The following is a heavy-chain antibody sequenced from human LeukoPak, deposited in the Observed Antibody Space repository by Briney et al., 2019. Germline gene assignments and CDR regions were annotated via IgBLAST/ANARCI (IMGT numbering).Heavy chain of an antibody. Sequence: GSVKVSCKVSGYTLAELSMHWMRQAPGKGLEWMGGFDPEDGEIIYAQKYQGRVTMTVDTSADTVYMEVSSRRSEDTAVYYRALLCNWNEADYWGQGTLVTVSP. CDR3: ALLCNWNEADY. D-gene: IGHD1-20*01. CDR2: FDPEDGEI. J-gene: IGHJ4*02. V-gene: IGHV1-24*01. CDR1: GYTLAELS.